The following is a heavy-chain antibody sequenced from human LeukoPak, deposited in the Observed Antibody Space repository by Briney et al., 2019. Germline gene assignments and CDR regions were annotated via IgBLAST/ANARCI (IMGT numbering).Heavy chain of an antibody. D-gene: IGHD2-15*01. J-gene: IGHJ6*03. V-gene: IGHV4-59*01. CDR3: ARGLPNCSGGSCYYYYYYMDV. CDR1: GGSISSYY. CDR2: IYYSEST. Sequence: SETLSLTCTVSGGSISSYYWSWIRQPPGKGLEWIGYIYYSESTNYNPSLKSRVTISVDTSKNQFSLKLSSVTAADTAVYYCARGLPNCSGGSCYYYYYYMDVWGKGTTVTVSS.